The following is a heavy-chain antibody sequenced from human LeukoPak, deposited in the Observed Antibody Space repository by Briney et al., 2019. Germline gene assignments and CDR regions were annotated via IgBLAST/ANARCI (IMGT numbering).Heavy chain of an antibody. D-gene: IGHD1-26*01. V-gene: IGHV1-24*01. Sequence: ASVKVSCKVSGYTLTELSMHWVRQAPGKGLEWMGGFDPEDGETIYAQKFQGRVTMTEDTSTDTAYMELSSLRSEDTAVYYCATSEWELRYFDYWGQGTLVTVSS. CDR1: GYTLTELS. J-gene: IGHJ4*02. CDR3: ATSEWELRYFDY. CDR2: FDPEDGET.